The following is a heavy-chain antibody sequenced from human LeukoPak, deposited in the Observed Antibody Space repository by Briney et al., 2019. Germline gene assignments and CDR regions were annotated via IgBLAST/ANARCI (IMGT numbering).Heavy chain of an antibody. CDR3: ARGREIHGASDIKLEDY. J-gene: IGHJ4*02. Sequence: ASVKVSCKTSGYTFTDYYMHWVRQAPGQGLEWMGWISPSSGDTSYAQKFQGRVTMIRDTSISTVDMDLSGLTSDDTAVFYCARGREIHGASDIKLEDYWGQGTLVTVSS. V-gene: IGHV1-2*02. CDR1: GYTFTDYY. CDR2: ISPSSGDT. D-gene: IGHD1-26*01.